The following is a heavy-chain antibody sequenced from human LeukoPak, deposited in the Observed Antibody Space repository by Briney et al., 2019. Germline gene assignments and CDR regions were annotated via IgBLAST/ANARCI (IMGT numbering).Heavy chain of an antibody. D-gene: IGHD2-15*01. CDR3: ARVGYCSGVSCFTGLLHY. J-gene: IGHJ4*02. Sequence: SETLSLTCTVSGYSISSGYYWGWIRQPPGKGLEWIGSIYYSGSTYYSPSLKSRVTISVDTSKNQFSLRLNSVTAADTAVYYCARVGYCSGVSCFTGLLHYWGQGTLVTVSS. CDR2: IYYSGST. V-gene: IGHV4-38-2*02. CDR1: GYSISSGYY.